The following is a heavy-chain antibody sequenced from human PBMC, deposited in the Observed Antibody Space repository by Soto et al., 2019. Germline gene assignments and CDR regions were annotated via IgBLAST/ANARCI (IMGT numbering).Heavy chain of an antibody. D-gene: IGHD4-4*01. V-gene: IGHV4-30-2*01. CDR1: GGSISSGGYS. Sequence: QLQLQESGSGLVKPSQTLSLTCAVSGGSISSGGYSWSWIRQPPGKGLEWIGYIYHSGSTYYNPAPKSRITLSIDRSKNQLSLKLSSVTAADTAVYYSARGMTTVTTLDYWGQGTLVTVSS. CDR2: IYHSGST. J-gene: IGHJ4*02. CDR3: ARGMTTVTTLDY.